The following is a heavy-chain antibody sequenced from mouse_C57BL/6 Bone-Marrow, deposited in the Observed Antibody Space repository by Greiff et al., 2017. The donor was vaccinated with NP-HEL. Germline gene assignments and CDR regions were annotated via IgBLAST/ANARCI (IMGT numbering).Heavy chain of an antibody. CDR1: GFSLTSYG. D-gene: IGHD1-1*01. CDR2: IWSGGST. V-gene: IGHV2-2*01. Sequence: VMLVESGPGLVQPSQSLSITCTVSGFSLTSYGVHWVRQSPGKGLEWLGVIWSGGSTDYNAAFISRLSISKDNSKSQVFFKMNSLQADDTAIYYCARKEYYYGSSYEGAMDYWGQGTSVTVSS. CDR3: ARKEYYYGSSYEGAMDY. J-gene: IGHJ4*01.